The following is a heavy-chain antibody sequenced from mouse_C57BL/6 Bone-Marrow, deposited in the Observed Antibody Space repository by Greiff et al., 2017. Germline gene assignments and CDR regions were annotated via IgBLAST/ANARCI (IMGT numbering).Heavy chain of an antibody. CDR3: ARAVYYYGHFDV. D-gene: IGHD1-1*01. Sequence: EVQVVESGPSLVRPSQTLSLTCTVTGFSINSACYWIWIRQFPGNKLEYIGYTFYSGITYYNPSLESRTYITRDTSKNQFSLKWSSVTTEDTATYYCARAVYYYGHFDVWGTGTTVTVSS. CDR2: TFYSGIT. V-gene: IGHV3-3*01. CDR1: GFSINSACY. J-gene: IGHJ1*03.